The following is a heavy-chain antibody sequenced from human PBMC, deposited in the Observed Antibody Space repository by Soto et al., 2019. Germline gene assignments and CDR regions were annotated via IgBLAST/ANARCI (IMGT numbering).Heavy chain of an antibody. CDR3: ARAIRGFSYVVDY. Sequence: GGSLRLSCAASGFTFSSHSINWVRQAPGKGLEWVSYISGSGATKYYADSVKGRFTISRDNARNSLYLQMSSLSDEDTAVYYCARAIRGFSYVVDYWGRGTLVTVSS. D-gene: IGHD5-18*01. V-gene: IGHV3-48*02. CDR1: GFTFSSHS. CDR2: ISGSGATK. J-gene: IGHJ4*02.